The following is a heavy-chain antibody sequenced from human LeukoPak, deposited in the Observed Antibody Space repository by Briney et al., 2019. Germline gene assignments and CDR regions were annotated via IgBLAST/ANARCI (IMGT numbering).Heavy chain of an antibody. CDR2: INHSGST. CDR1: GGSFSGYY. Sequence: ASETLSLTCAVYGGSFSGYYWSWIRQPPGKGLEWIGEINHSGSTNYNPSLKSRVTISVDTSKNQFSLKLSSVTAADTAVYYCARQITMVRGVIIPMTLGFDYWGQGTLVTVSS. V-gene: IGHV4-34*01. CDR3: ARQITMVRGVIIPMTLGFDY. D-gene: IGHD3-10*01. J-gene: IGHJ4*02.